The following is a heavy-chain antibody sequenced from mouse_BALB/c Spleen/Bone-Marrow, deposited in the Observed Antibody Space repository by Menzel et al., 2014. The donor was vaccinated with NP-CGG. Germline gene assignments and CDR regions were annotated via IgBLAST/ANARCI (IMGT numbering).Heavy chain of an antibody. CDR1: GFTFSSYA. V-gene: IGHV5-9-3*01. J-gene: IGHJ4*01. CDR2: ISSGGSYT. D-gene: IGHD1-1*01. Sequence: DVMLVESGGGLVKPGGSLKLSCAASGFTFSSYAMPWVRQTPEKRLEWVATISSGGSYTYYPDSVKGRFTISRDNAKNTLYLQMSSLRSEDTAMYYCARHETTVVATDAMDYWGQGTSVTVSS. CDR3: ARHETTVVATDAMDY.